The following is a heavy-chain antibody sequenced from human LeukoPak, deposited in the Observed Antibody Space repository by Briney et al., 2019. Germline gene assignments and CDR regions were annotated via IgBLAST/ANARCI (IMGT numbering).Heavy chain of an antibody. CDR2: ISAYNGNT. J-gene: IGHJ5*02. Sequence: ASVKVSCKASGYTFTSYGISWVRQAPGQGLEWMGWISAYNGNTNYAQKFQGRVTITADESTSTAYMELSSLRSEDTAVYYCARDTLGYCSSTSCYRNWFDPWGQGTLVTASS. CDR3: ARDTLGYCSSTSCYRNWFDP. D-gene: IGHD2-2*01. V-gene: IGHV1-18*01. CDR1: GYTFTSYG.